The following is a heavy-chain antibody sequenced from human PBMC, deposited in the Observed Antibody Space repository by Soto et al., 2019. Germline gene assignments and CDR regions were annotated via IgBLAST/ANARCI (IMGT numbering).Heavy chain of an antibody. V-gene: IGHV3-30*14. CDR3: VKDGGTLPNVVNEPFDI. CDR2: ISTDGTEK. D-gene: IGHD3-16*01. Sequence: VQLVESGGGVAQPGESLRLSCVASGFTFSSYVIRWVRQAPGKGLEWVALISTDGTEKHYPGSVRGRFTISRDNSKNTLYLQMNSLRTEDTAVYYCVKDGGTLPNVVNEPFDIWGQGTKVTVSS. J-gene: IGHJ3*02. CDR1: GFTFSSYV.